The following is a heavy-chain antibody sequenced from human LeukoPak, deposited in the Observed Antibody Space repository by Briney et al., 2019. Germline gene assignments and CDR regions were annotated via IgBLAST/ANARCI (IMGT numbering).Heavy chain of an antibody. Sequence: GGSPRLSCAASGFIFSTYWMSWVRQAPGKGLEWVANINQDGSEEFYVDSVKGRFTISRDNAKKSLYLQMNSLRAEDTAVYYCASGQQLGYWGQGTLVTVSS. V-gene: IGHV3-7*03. D-gene: IGHD6-13*01. CDR1: GFIFSTYW. CDR2: INQDGSEE. CDR3: ASGQQLGY. J-gene: IGHJ4*02.